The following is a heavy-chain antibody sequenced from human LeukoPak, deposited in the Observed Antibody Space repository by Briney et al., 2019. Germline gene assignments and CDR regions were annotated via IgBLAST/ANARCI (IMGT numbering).Heavy chain of an antibody. CDR1: GYSISSGYY. Sequence: SETLSLTCTLSGYSISSGYYWGWIRQPAGKGLEWIGRIYTSGSTNYNPSLKSRVTMSVDTSKNQFSLKLSSVTAADTAVYYCARESWGNDYRYYYYMDVWGKGTTVTVSS. D-gene: IGHD4-11*01. J-gene: IGHJ6*03. CDR3: ARESWGNDYRYYYYMDV. CDR2: IYTSGST. V-gene: IGHV4-4*07.